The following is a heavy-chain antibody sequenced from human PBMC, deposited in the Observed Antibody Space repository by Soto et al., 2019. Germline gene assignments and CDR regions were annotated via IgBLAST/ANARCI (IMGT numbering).Heavy chain of an antibody. CDR1: GFTFSSYG. D-gene: IGHD5-18*01. V-gene: IGHV3-30*03. Sequence: PGGSLRLSCAASGFTFSSYGMHWVRQAPGKRLEWVALISYDGSNKYYADSVKGRFTISRDNSKNTLYLQMNSLRAEDTAVYYCARDPLWGTAMVLWYFDLWGRGTLVTVSS. J-gene: IGHJ2*01. CDR3: ARDPLWGTAMVLWYFDL. CDR2: ISYDGSNK.